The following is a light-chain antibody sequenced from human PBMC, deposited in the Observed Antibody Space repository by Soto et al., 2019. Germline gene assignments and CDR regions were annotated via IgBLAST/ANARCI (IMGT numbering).Light chain of an antibody. CDR3: QQYNNWPKM. J-gene: IGKJ1*01. Sequence: EIVLTQSPATLSVAAWERSTLSCMAGHDVLTNLAWYQQKPGQSPRLLIYRASTRATGVPARFSGSGSGTEFTLTISSLQSEDFAVYYCQQYNNWPKMFGQGTKVDIK. CDR1: HDVLTN. CDR2: RAS. V-gene: IGKV3-15*01.